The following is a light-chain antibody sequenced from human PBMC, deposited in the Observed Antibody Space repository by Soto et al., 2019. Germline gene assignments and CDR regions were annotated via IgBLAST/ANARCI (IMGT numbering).Light chain of an antibody. CDR2: GAS. V-gene: IGKV3-20*01. CDR1: QSVSNSY. Sequence: EIVLTQSPGTLSLSPGERATLSCRASQSVSNSYLAWYQQKPGQAPRLLIYGASSRATGIPDRFSGSGSGTDFTLTISRLDPEDFAVYYCQQYGSSPRTFGQGTKVEIK. J-gene: IGKJ1*01. CDR3: QQYGSSPRT.